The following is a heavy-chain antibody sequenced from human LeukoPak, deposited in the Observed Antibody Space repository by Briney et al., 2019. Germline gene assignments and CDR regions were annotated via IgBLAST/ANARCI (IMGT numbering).Heavy chain of an antibody. CDR1: GGTFSSYA. D-gene: IGHD2-8*01. V-gene: IGHV1-69*06. J-gene: IGHJ3*02. Sequence: SVKVSCKASGGTFSSYAISWVRQAPGQGLEWMGGIIPIFGTANYAQKFQGRVTITADKSTSTAYMELSSLRSEDTAVYYCARGTYEGVAFDIWGQGTMVTVSS. CDR2: IIPIFGTA. CDR3: ARGTYEGVAFDI.